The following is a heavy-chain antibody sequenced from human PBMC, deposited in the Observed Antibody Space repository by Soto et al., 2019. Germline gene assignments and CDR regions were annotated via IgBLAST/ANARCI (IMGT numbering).Heavy chain of an antibody. Sequence: GSLRLSCAASGFTFSNYWMTWVRQAPGKGLEWVANMNQGGNEKYYVDSVKGRFTISRDNAKNSLYLQMNSLRAEDTAFYYCTTYCSGTDCYRFDSWGHGTLVTVSS. CDR2: MNQGGNEK. V-gene: IGHV3-7*01. CDR3: TTYCSGTDCYRFDS. D-gene: IGHD2-2*01. CDR1: GFTFSNYW. J-gene: IGHJ4*01.